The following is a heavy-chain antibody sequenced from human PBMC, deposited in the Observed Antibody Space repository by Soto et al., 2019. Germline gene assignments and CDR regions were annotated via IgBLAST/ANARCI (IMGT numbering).Heavy chain of an antibody. CDR2: INHSGRT. CDR3: ARSYGSSGYMTFDH. D-gene: IGHD6-25*01. J-gene: IGHJ4*02. CDR1: GESFSGYY. V-gene: IGHV4-34*01. Sequence: QVQLQQWGAGLLKPSETLSLTCAVYGESFSGYYWSWIRQPTGKGLEWIGEINHSGRTNYHPAPKSRLTISVVTSNNQFSLKLSSVTASETAVDYCARSYGSSGYMTFDHWGQGTLVTVSS.